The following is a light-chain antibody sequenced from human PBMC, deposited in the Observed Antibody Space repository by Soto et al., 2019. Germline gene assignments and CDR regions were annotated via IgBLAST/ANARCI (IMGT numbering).Light chain of an antibody. J-gene: IGKJ1*01. CDR3: QQYNKWPLT. CDR2: DVS. V-gene: IGKV3-15*01. CDR1: QSVSSSY. Sequence: ENVLTQSPGALSLSPGERATLSCRASQSVSSSYLAWYQQKPGQAPRLLIYDVSIRATGVPARFSGSASGTEFTLSISSLQSEDYKVYYCQQYNKWPLTFGQGTKVDIK.